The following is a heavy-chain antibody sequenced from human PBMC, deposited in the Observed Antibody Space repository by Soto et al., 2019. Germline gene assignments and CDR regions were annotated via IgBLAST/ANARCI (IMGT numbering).Heavy chain of an antibody. J-gene: IGHJ3*02. V-gene: IGHV3-23*01. CDR2: ISGSGGST. Sequence: PGGSLKLSFEASGFTFSSYAMSWVRQAPGRGLEWVSSISGSGGSTYHADSVNGRFTISRDSSKNTVFLQMNSLRAEDTAVYYCAKDSPYSASYKEDGFDIWGQGSLVTVSS. CDR1: GFTFSSYA. D-gene: IGHD1-26*01. CDR3: AKDSPYSASYKEDGFDI.